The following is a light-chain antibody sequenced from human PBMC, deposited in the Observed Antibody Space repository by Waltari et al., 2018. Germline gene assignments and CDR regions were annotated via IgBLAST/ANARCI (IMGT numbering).Light chain of an antibody. J-gene: IGKJ1*01. Sequence: DIQMTQSLASLSASVGDRVTNTCRASQGLSNYLAWFQQKPGQAPKSLIYAAFSLQSGVPSKFRGSGSGTDFTLTISSLQPEDFATYYCQQYNSYPWTFGQGTKVEIK. CDR3: QQYNSYPWT. CDR1: QGLSNY. CDR2: AAF. V-gene: IGKV1-16*02.